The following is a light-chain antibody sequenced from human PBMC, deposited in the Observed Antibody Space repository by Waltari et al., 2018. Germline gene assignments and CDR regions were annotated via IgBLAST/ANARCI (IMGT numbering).Light chain of an antibody. CDR1: QSISSW. V-gene: IGKV1-5*03. CDR3: QQYNSYWT. J-gene: IGKJ1*01. CDR2: KAS. Sequence: MTCRASQSISSWLAWYQQKPGKAPKLLIYKASSLESGVPSRFSGSGSGTEFTLTISSLQPDDFATYYCQQYNSYWTFGQGTKVEIK.